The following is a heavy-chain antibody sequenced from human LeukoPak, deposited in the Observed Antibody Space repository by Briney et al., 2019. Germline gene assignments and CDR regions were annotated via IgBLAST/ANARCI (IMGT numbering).Heavy chain of an antibody. CDR2: IYYSGST. D-gene: IGHD1-1*01. V-gene: IGHV4-30-4*01. J-gene: IGHJ5*02. Sequence: PSQTLSLTCTVSGDSISSGDYYWSWLRQPPGKGLEWIGYIYYSGSTYYNPSLKSRVTISVDTSKNQFSLKLSSVTAADTAVYYCARGLSNDAWFAPGGQGTRVTVSS. CDR3: ARGLSNDAWFAP. CDR1: GDSISSGDYY.